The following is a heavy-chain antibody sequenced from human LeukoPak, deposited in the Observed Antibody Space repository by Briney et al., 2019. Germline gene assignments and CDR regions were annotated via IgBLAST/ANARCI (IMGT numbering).Heavy chain of an antibody. V-gene: IGHV4-30-4*01. CDR3: AREGIAAAGTDFDY. J-gene: IGHJ4*02. CDR1: GGSISSGDYY. D-gene: IGHD6-13*01. CDR2: IYYSGST. Sequence: PSETLSLTCTVSGGSISSGDYYWSWIRQPPGKGLEWIGYIYYSGSTYYNPSLKSRVTISVDTSKNQFSLKLSSVTAADTAVYYCAREGIAAAGTDFDYWGQGTLVTVSS.